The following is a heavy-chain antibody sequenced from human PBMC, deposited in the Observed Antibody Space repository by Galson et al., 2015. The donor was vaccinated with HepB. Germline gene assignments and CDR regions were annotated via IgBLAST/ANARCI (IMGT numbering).Heavy chain of an antibody. Sequence: ETLSLTCTVSGGSISSYYWSWIRQPPGKGLEWIGYIYYSGSTNYNPSLKSRVTISVDTSKNQFSLKLSSVTAADTAVYYCARHGSSTVTPDYWGQGTLVTVSS. CDR1: GGSISSYY. CDR2: IYYSGST. V-gene: IGHV4-59*08. D-gene: IGHD4-17*01. J-gene: IGHJ4*02. CDR3: ARHGSSTVTPDY.